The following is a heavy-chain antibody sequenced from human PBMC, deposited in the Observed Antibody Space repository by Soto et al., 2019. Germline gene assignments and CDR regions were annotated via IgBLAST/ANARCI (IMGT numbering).Heavy chain of an antibody. V-gene: IGHV3-23*01. CDR3: TKGFGGFDA. CDR1: GFTFTSYV. Sequence: EVQLLESGGGLIQPGGSLRLSCAASGFTFTSYVVSWVRQAPGKGLEWVSTISITGGNTYYADSVKGRFTISRDNSKDTLYLQMHSLRAEDTALYYCTKGFGGFDAWGQGTLVTVSS. D-gene: IGHD3-10*01. CDR2: ISITGGNT. J-gene: IGHJ4*02.